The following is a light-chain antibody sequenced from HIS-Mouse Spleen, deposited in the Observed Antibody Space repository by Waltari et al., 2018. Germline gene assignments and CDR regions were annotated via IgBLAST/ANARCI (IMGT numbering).Light chain of an antibody. J-gene: IGKJ3*01. CDR3: QQYYSYPFT. CDR1: QGISSY. CDR2: AAS. V-gene: IGKV1-8*01. Sequence: AIRMTQSPSSLSASTGARVTITCRASQGISSYLAWYQQKPGKAPKLLIYAASTLQSGVPSRFSGSGSGTDFTLTISCLQSEDFATYYCQQYYSYPFTFGPGTKVDIK.